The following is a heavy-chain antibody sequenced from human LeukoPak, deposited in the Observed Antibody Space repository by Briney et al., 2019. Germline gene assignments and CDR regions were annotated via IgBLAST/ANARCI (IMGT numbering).Heavy chain of an antibody. V-gene: IGHV1-69*04. CDR1: GGTFSSYA. J-gene: IGHJ4*02. CDR2: IIPILGIA. CDR3: AREAGGDSSGYIIRAFDY. D-gene: IGHD3-22*01. Sequence: GASVKVSCKASGGTFSSYAISWVRQAPGQGLEWMGRIIPILGIANYAQKFQGRVTITADKSTSTAYMELSSLRSGDTAVYYCAREAGGDSSGYIIRAFDYWGQGTLVTVSS.